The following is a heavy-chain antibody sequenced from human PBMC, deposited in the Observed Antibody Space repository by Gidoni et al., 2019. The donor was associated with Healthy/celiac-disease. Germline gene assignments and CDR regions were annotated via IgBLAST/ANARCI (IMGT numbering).Heavy chain of an antibody. D-gene: IGHD2-8*02. J-gene: IGHJ1*01. CDR2: INPSGGST. CDR3: ARGPGYCTGGVCYTRYFQH. Sequence: QVQLVQSGAEVKKPGASVKVSCKASGYTFTSYYMHWVRQAPGQGLEWMGIINPSGGSTSYAQKFQGRVTMTRDTSTSTVYMELSSLRSEDTAVYYCARGPGYCTGGVCYTRYFQHWGQGTLVTVSS. CDR1: GYTFTSYY. V-gene: IGHV1-46*01.